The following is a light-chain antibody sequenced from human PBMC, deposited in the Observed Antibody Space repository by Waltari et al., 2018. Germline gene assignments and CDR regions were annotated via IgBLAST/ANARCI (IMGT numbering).Light chain of an antibody. J-gene: IGLJ2*01. V-gene: IGLV3-21*03. Sequence: SYVLTQPPSLSVAPGRTATFTCGGDDIENKVGIWYQKRPGQAPVLVLYDNIDRPSGIPDRFSGSNARNTATLTITSVEVGDEADYYCQLWESAVGHPVFGGGTTLTVL. CDR2: DNI. CDR1: DIENKV. CDR3: QLWESAVGHPV.